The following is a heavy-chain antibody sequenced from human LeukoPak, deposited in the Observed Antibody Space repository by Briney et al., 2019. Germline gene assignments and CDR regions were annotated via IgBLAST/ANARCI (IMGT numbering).Heavy chain of an antibody. D-gene: IGHD2-2*01. V-gene: IGHV4-39*07. CDR3: ARVSDYQLLNDPFDY. CDR2: IYYSGST. CDR1: GGSISSSGYY. Sequence: SETLSLTCTVSGGSISSSGYYWGWIRQPPGKGLEWIGNIYYSGSTYYNPSLKSRVTISVDTSRNQFSLKLSSVTAADTAVYYCARVSDYQLLNDPFDYWGQGTLVTVSS. J-gene: IGHJ4*02.